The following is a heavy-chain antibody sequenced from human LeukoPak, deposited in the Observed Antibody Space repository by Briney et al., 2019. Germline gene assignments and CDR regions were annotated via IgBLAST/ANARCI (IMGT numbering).Heavy chain of an antibody. CDR2: IYYSGST. J-gene: IGHJ6*03. D-gene: IGHD6-13*01. CDR1: GGSISSYS. CDR3: ARVEAAAGKVDYYYYYMDV. Sequence: SETLSLTCTVSGGSISSYSWSWIRQPPGKGLEWIGYIYYSGSTYYNPSLKSRVTISVDTSKNQFSLKLSSVTAADTAVYYCARVEAAAGKVDYYYYYMDVWGKGTTVTVSS. V-gene: IGHV4-59*08.